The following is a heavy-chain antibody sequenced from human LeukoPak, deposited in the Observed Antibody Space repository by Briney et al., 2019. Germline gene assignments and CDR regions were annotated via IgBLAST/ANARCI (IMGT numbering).Heavy chain of an antibody. D-gene: IGHD6-13*01. J-gene: IGHJ4*02. V-gene: IGHV4-59*01. CDR2: IYYSGST. Sequence: SETPSLTCTVSGGSISSYYWSWIRQPPGKGLEWIGYIYYSGSTNYNPSLKSRVTISVDTSKNQFSLKLSSVTAADTAVYYCARGAWGSSWYYFDYWGQGTLVTVSS. CDR1: GGSISSYY. CDR3: ARGAWGSSWYYFDY.